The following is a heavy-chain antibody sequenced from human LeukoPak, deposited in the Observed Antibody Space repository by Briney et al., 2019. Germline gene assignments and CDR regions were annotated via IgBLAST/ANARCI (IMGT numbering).Heavy chain of an antibody. CDR3: ARKGWIQLWSTHLNWFDP. CDR2: IYYSGST. J-gene: IGHJ5*02. CDR1: GGSISSSSYY. V-gene: IGHV4-39*01. Sequence: SETLSLTCTVSGGSISSSSYYWGWIRQPPGKGLEWIGSIYYSGSTYYNPSLKSRVTISVDTSKNQFSLKLSSVTAADTAVYYCARKGWIQLWSTHLNWFDPWGQGTLVTVSS. D-gene: IGHD5-18*01.